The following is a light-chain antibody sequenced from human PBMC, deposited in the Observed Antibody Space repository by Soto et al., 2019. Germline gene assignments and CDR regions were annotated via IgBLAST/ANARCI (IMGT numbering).Light chain of an antibody. CDR3: QQYYNWPRT. Sequence: EIVMTQSPATLSVSPGERATLSCRASQSFSSNLAWYQQKPGQAPRLLIYGTSTRATGIPARFSGSGSGTEFTLTISSLQSEDFAVYYCQQYYNWPRTFGQGTKVDIK. CDR2: GTS. CDR1: QSFSSN. V-gene: IGKV3-15*01. J-gene: IGKJ1*01.